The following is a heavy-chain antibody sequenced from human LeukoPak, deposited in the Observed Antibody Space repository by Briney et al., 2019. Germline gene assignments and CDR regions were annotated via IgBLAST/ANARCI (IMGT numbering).Heavy chain of an antibody. D-gene: IGHD3-22*01. Sequence: ASVKVSCKASGYTFTSYDINWVRQATGQGLEWMGWMNPNSGHTGYAQKFQGRVTMTRNTSISTAYMELSSLRSEDTAVYYCARKYYYDSGGYYYFVSDYYYYMDVWGKGTTVTVSS. CDR2: MNPNSGHT. CDR1: GYTFTSYD. CDR3: ARKYYYDSGGYYYFVSDYYYYMDV. V-gene: IGHV1-8*01. J-gene: IGHJ6*03.